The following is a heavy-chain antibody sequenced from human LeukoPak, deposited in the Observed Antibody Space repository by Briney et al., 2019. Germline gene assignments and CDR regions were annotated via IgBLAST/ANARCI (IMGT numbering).Heavy chain of an antibody. CDR1: GFTFSSYA. J-gene: IGHJ4*02. CDR3: ARAGYYRFDY. D-gene: IGHD2/OR15-2a*01. CDR2: ISGSGGST. Sequence: GGSLRLSCAASGFTFSSYAVSWVRQAPGKGLEWVSAISGSGGSTYYADSVKGRFSISRDNAKNTLYLQMNSLRVEDTAVYYCARAGYYRFDYWGQGTLVTVSS. V-gene: IGHV3-23*01.